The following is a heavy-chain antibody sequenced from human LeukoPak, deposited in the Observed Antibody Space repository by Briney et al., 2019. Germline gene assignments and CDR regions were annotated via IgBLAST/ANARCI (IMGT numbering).Heavy chain of an antibody. Sequence: ASVKVSCKASGYTXSGYYMHWVRQAPGQGLEWMGWINPNSGGTNYAQKFQGRVTMTRDTSISTAYMELSRLSSDDTAVYYCARDSCSSTSCLSIDDYWGQGTLVTVSS. CDR1: GYTXSGYY. V-gene: IGHV1-2*02. D-gene: IGHD2-2*01. CDR3: ARDSCSSTSCLSIDDY. CDR2: INPNSGGT. J-gene: IGHJ4*02.